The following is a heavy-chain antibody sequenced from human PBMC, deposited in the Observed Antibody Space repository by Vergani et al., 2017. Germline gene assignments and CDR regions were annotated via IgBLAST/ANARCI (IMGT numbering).Heavy chain of an antibody. J-gene: IGHJ4*02. D-gene: IGHD1-26*01. CDR1: GGTFSSYT. Sequence: QVQLVHSGAEVKKPGSSVKVSCKASGGTFSSYTISWVRQAPGQGLEWMGRIIPILGIANYAPKFQGRVTITADNSTSTAYMELSSLRSEDTAVYYCAWEAANEAPCDYWGQGTLVTVSS. CDR3: AWEAANEAPCDY. V-gene: IGHV1-69*02. CDR2: IIPILGIA.